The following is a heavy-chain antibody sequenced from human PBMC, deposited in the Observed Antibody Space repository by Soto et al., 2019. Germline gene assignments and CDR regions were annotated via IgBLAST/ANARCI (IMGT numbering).Heavy chain of an antibody. Sequence: ASETLSLTCTVSGGSISSGRYYWNWIRQHPGKGLEWIGYIYHSGNTYYNPSLKSRSSISLDTSKNQFSLKLNSVTVADTAVYYCSRIDHRFLEGLFQASWGKGTLVTVSS. CDR1: GGSISSGRYY. J-gene: IGHJ5*02. D-gene: IGHD3-3*01. CDR3: SRIDHRFLEGLFQAS. V-gene: IGHV4-31*03. CDR2: IYHSGNT.